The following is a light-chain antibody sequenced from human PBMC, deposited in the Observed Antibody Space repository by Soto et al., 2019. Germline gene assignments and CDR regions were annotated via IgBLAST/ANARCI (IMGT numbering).Light chain of an antibody. J-gene: IGKJ5*01. CDR3: QQYSNWPPIT. CDR2: DTS. Sequence: ETVMTQSPGTLSVSLGERATLSCRASQSVSIHLAWYQQTPGQAPRLLIYDTSTRATGIPARFSGSGSGTEFTLTISSLQSEDFAVYYCQQYSNWPPITFGQGTRREIK. V-gene: IGKV3-15*01. CDR1: QSVSIH.